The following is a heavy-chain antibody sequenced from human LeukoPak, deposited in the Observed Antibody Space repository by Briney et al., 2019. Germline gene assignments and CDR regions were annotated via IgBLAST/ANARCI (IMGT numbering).Heavy chain of an antibody. J-gene: IGHJ6*02. CDR1: GFTFSSYG. CDR3: AKDSIAVAGYLTYYYYYGMDV. Sequence: GGSLRLSCAASGFTFSSYGMHWVRQAPGKGLEWVAVISYDGSNKYYADSVKGRFTISRDNSKNTLYQQRNSLRAEDTAVYYCAKDSIAVAGYLTYYYYYGMDVWGQGTTVTVSS. D-gene: IGHD6-19*01. V-gene: IGHV3-30*18. CDR2: ISYDGSNK.